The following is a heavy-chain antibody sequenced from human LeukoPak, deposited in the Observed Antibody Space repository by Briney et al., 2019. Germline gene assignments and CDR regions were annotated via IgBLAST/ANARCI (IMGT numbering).Heavy chain of an antibody. CDR1: GGTFSSYA. CDR3: ANFGCNSTRCLDY. D-gene: IGHD2-2*01. V-gene: IGHV1-69*04. CDR2: IIPILGIA. Sequence: GASVKVSCKASGGTFSSYAISWVRQAPGQGLEWMGRIIPILGIANYAQKFQGRVTITADKSTSTAYMELSSLRSEDTAVYYCANFGCNSTRCLDYWGQGTLVTVSS. J-gene: IGHJ4*02.